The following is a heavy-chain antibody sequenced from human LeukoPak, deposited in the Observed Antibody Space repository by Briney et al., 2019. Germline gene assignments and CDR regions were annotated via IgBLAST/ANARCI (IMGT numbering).Heavy chain of an antibody. CDR1: GYTFTSYA. J-gene: IGHJ1*01. CDR3: ARVNVAVGYQLLYRAACPAQYFQH. Sequence: ASVKVSCKASGYTFTSYAMHWVRQAPGQRLEWMGWINAGNGNTKYSQKFQGRVTMTRDTSISTAYMELSRLRSDDTAVYYCARVNVAVGYQLLYRAACPAQYFQHWGQGTLVTVSS. D-gene: IGHD2-2*02. V-gene: IGHV1-3*01. CDR2: INAGNGNT.